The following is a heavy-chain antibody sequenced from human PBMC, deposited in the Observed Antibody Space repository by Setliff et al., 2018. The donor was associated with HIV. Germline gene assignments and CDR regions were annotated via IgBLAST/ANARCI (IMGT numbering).Heavy chain of an antibody. CDR1: GFTFNTYA. J-gene: IGHJ4*02. V-gene: IGHV3-23*01. CDR2: ISGSGDRT. CDR3: AKAPNAMSTGPEY. Sequence: PGGSLRLSCAASGFTFNTYAMSWVRQAPGKGLEWVSVISGSGDRTFYADSVKGRFTVSRDNSRNTLYLQMSSLRAEDTAIYYCAKAPNAMSTGPEYWGQGTLVTVSS.